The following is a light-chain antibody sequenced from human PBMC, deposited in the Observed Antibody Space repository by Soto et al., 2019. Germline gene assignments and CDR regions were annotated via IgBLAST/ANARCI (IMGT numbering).Light chain of an antibody. CDR1: QSVNRGY. V-gene: IGKV3-20*01. CDR3: QQYAVSPET. CDR2: GAS. J-gene: IGKJ1*01. Sequence: IVLTQTPGSLSLSPGDRAALSCRASQSVNRGYLAWYQHRPGQAPRLLIFGASTRAPGVPYRFSGNGSGTEFTLTITRLEPEDFGLYYCQQYAVSPETFGQGTKGEFK.